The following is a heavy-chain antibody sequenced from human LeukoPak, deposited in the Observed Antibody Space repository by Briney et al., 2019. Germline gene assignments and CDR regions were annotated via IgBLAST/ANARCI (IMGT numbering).Heavy chain of an antibody. CDR3: ARTRTLEWERRFDP. CDR2: IYYSGST. CDR1: GDSISSGDYY. Sequence: SETLSLTCTVSGDSISSGDYYWSWLRQPPGKGLEWIGYIYYSGSTTYNPSLQSRVTISVDTSRNQFSLKVSSVTAADTAVYYCARTRTLEWERRFDPWGQGTLVSVSS. D-gene: IGHD3-3*01. V-gene: IGHV4-30-4*08. J-gene: IGHJ5*02.